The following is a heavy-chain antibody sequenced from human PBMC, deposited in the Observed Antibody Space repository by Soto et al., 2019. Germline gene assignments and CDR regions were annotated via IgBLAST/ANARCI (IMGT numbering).Heavy chain of an antibody. CDR1: GYTFTGYN. D-gene: IGHD2-2*01. Sequence: QVQLVQSGAEVRKPGASVRVSCKASGYTFTGYNMHWVRQAPGQGLEWMGWINPNNGGTDYAQKFQGRVTMTGDTSIRTAYVELSRLISHDTAVYYCERLRGPYCSSTSCLYYFDYWGQGTVVTVSS. CDR2: INPNNGGT. V-gene: IGHV1-2*02. J-gene: IGHJ4*02. CDR3: ERLRGPYCSSTSCLYYFDY.